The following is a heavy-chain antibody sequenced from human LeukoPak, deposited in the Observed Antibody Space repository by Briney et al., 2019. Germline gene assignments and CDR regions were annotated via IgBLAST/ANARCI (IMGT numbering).Heavy chain of an antibody. D-gene: IGHD1-26*01. CDR2: ISYDGSNK. V-gene: IGHV3-30-3*01. J-gene: IGHJ4*02. CDR3: AREAPVGATHFDY. Sequence: GRSLRLSCAASGFTFSSYAMHWVRQAPGKGLEWMAVISYDGSNKYYADSVKGRFTISRDNSKNTLYLQMNSLRAEDTAVYYCAREAPVGATHFDYWGQGTLVTVSS. CDR1: GFTFSSYA.